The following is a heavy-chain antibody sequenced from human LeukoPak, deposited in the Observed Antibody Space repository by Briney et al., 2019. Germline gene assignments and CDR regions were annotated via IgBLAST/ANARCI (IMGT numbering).Heavy chain of an antibody. Sequence: GGSLRLSCAASGFTFSSYWMSWVRQAPGKGLEWVAFIRYDGSNKYYADSVKGRFTISRDNSKNTLYLQMNSLRAEDTAVYYCAKALPGYSGYGFYWGQGTLVTVSS. J-gene: IGHJ4*02. CDR2: IRYDGSNK. CDR1: GFTFSSYW. CDR3: AKALPGYSGYGFY. D-gene: IGHD5-12*01. V-gene: IGHV3-30*02.